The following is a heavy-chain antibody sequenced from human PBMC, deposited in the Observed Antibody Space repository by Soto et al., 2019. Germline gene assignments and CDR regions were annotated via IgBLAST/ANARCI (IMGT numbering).Heavy chain of an antibody. J-gene: IGHJ5*02. V-gene: IGHV1-2*04. Sequence: ASVKVSCKASGYTFTGYYMHWVRQAPGQGLEWMGWINPNSGGTNYAQKFQGWVTMTRDTSISTAYMELSRLRSDDTAVYYCARGTGTRDKNWFDPWGQGTLVTVSS. D-gene: IGHD1-1*01. CDR2: INPNSGGT. CDR1: GYTFTGYY. CDR3: ARGTGTRDKNWFDP.